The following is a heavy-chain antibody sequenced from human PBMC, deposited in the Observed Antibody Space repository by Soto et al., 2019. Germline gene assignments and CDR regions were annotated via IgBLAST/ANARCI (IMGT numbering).Heavy chain of an antibody. CDR2: IIVGSGNT. CDR1: EFTFTTSA. D-gene: IGHD3-9*01. Sequence: SVKVSCKASEFTFTTSAVQWVRQARGQRHEWIGKIIVGSGNTNYAQKFQERVTITRDMSTSTAYMGLSSLRSEDTAVYYCASESPPPLLRYFDWLKAFDIWGQGTMVTVSS. CDR3: ASESPPPLLRYFDWLKAFDI. V-gene: IGHV1-58*01. J-gene: IGHJ3*02.